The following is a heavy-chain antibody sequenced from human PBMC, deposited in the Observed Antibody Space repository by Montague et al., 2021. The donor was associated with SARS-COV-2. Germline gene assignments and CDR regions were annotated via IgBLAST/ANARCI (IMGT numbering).Heavy chain of an antibody. Sequence: SETRSLTCTVSGDSISNYYWNWIRQPPGKGLEWMGYIYYNGSTNYKPSLNSRVTISGDTSKNQLSLKVRSGTAADTAAYYCARGGLKSGDYFYFGLDVWGQGTTVTVSS. J-gene: IGHJ6*02. D-gene: IGHD3-10*01. CDR3: ARGGLKSGDYFYFGLDV. CDR1: GDSISNYY. V-gene: IGHV4-59*01. CDR2: IYYNGST.